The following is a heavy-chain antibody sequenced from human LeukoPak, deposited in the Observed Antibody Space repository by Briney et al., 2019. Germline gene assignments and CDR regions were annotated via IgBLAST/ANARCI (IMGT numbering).Heavy chain of an antibody. CDR3: AKAKVGQWLADFDY. CDR1: GFTFDDYA. D-gene: IGHD6-19*01. CDR2: ISWNSGSI. J-gene: IGHJ4*02. Sequence: GRSLRLSCAASGFTFDDYAMHWVRQAPGKGLEWVSGISWNSGSIGYADSVKGRFTTSRGNAKNSLYLQMNSLRAEDTALYYCAKAKVGQWLADFDYWGQGTLVTVSS. V-gene: IGHV3-9*01.